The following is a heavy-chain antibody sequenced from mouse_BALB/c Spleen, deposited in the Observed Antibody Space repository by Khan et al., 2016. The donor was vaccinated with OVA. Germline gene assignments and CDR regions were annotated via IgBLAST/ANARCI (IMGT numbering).Heavy chain of an antibody. CDR1: GYAFADYL. D-gene: IGHD2-2*01. J-gene: IGHJ4*01. CDR3: ARSGGYGDAVDY. CDR2: INPGSGNT. Sequence: VQLQQSGTELLSPGTSVKVSCKASGYAFADYLIDWVKRRPGQGLEWIGVINPGSGNTNYNEKFKGKATLTAAKSSSTAYMQLSSLTSDDSAVYFCARSGGYGDAVDYWGQGTSVTVSS. V-gene: IGHV1-54*01.